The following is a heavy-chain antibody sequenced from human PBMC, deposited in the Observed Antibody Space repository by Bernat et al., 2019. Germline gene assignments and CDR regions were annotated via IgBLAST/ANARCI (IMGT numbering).Heavy chain of an antibody. J-gene: IGHJ4*02. CDR3: AHRAGDYDILTGYYTYYFDY. V-gene: IGHV2-5*02. CDR2: IYWDDDK. CDR1: GFSLSTSGVG. Sequence: QITLKESGPTLVKPTQTLTLTCTFSGFSLSTSGVGVGWIRQPPGKALEWLALIYWDDDKRYSPSLKSRLTITKDTSKNQVVRTMTNMDPVDTATYYCAHRAGDYDILTGYYTYYFDYWGQGTLVTVSS. D-gene: IGHD3-9*01.